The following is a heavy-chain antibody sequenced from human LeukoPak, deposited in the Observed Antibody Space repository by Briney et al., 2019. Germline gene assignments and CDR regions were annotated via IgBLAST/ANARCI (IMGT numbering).Heavy chain of an antibody. CDR3: ARGAGGYYDILTGSPGTDY. CDR1: GFTFSSYW. Sequence: GGSLRLSCAASGFTFSSYWMSWVRQAPGKGLEWVANIKQDGSEKYYVDSVKGRFTISRDNAKNSLYLQMNSLRAEDTAVYYCARGAGGYYDILTGSPGTDYWGQGTLVTVSS. V-gene: IGHV3-7*01. D-gene: IGHD3-9*01. J-gene: IGHJ4*02. CDR2: IKQDGSEK.